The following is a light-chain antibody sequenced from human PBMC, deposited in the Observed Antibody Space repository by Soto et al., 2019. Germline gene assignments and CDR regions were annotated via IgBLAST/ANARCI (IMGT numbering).Light chain of an antibody. CDR1: EDISSY. CDR3: QQVINYPIT. V-gene: IGKV1-9*01. Sequence: IQLTQSPSSLSAALGDRVTITCRAREDISSYLAWYQQKPGKAPKFLIYSASTLQSGVSSRFSGSGSGTYYSLTISSLQPEDFETYYCQQVINYPITFGQGTRLEIK. J-gene: IGKJ5*01. CDR2: SAS.